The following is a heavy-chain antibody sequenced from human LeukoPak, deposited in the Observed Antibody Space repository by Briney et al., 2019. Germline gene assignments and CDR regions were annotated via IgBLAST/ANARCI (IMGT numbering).Heavy chain of an antibody. CDR3: ARDQTGYYDFWSGYLTNPFYYYYYGMDV. V-gene: IGHV7-4-1*02. CDR2: INTNTGNP. J-gene: IGHJ6*02. Sequence: ASVKVSCKASGYTFTSYAMNWVRQAPGQGLEWMGWINTNTGNPTYAQGFAGRFVFSLDTSVSTAYLQISSLKAEDTAVYYCARDQTGYYDFWSGYLTNPFYYYYYGMDVWGQGTTVTVSS. D-gene: IGHD3-3*01. CDR1: GYTFTSYA.